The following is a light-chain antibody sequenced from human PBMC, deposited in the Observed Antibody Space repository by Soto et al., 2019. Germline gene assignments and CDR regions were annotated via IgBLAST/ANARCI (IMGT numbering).Light chain of an antibody. V-gene: IGKV3-15*01. CDR3: QQYNSYSGT. CDR2: GAS. J-gene: IGKJ1*01. CDR1: QNIGSN. Sequence: EVVMTQSPATLSASPGERVILSCRASQNIGSNLAWYQQRPGQAPRLLMYGASTRATETPARFSGSGSATDFTLTISSLQSEDFAVYYCQQYNSYSGTFGQGTKVEIK.